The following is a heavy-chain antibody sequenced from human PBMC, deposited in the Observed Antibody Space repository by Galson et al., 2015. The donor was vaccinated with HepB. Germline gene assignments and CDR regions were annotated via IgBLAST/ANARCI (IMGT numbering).Heavy chain of an antibody. CDR3: AKAGSPYDYSYGMDV. CDR2: TSNDGSKK. V-gene: IGHV3-30*18. Sequence: SLRLSCAASGFIFGNYEIHWVRQAPGKGLEWVAVTSNDGSKKFYADSVKGRFTISRDSPRNTLSLQMNNLRAEDAAVYYCAKAGSPYDYSYGMDVWGQGTTVTVSS. J-gene: IGHJ6*02. D-gene: IGHD3-16*01. CDR1: GFIFGNYE.